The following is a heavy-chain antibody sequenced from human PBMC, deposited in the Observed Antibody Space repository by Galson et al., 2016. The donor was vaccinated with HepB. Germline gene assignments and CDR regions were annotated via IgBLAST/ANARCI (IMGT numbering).Heavy chain of an antibody. V-gene: IGHV6-1*01. CDR3: TRGYMQTGMNV. Sequence: CAISGDSVTSDETRWNWIRQSPSRGLEGLGRTYYRSHWVSEYAMSVKGRVTVTTDTSKNQFSLQRDSETPEYTAAYFCTRGYMQTGMNVWGQGTTVTVSS. CDR2: TYYRSHWVS. J-gene: IGHJ6*02. CDR1: GDSVTSDETR. D-gene: IGHD5-18*01.